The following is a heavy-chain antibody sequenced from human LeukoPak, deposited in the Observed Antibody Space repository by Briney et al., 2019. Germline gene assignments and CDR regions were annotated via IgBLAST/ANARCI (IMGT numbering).Heavy chain of an antibody. CDR2: ISSASGSI. CDR1: GFTFSSYS. J-gene: IGHJ4*02. Sequence: GGSLRLSCAASGFTFSSYSMNWVRQAPGKGLEWVSYISSASGSIYYADSVKGRFTISRDNAKNSLFLQMNSLRAEDTAVYYCARASPGVVPAAHDYWGQRTLVTVSS. D-gene: IGHD2-2*01. V-gene: IGHV3-48*04. CDR3: ARASPGVVPAAHDY.